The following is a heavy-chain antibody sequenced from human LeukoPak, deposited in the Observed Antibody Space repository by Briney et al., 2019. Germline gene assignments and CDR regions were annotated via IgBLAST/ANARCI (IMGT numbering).Heavy chain of an antibody. CDR3: VKDLSGAWSFDF. J-gene: IGHJ4*02. V-gene: IGHV3-21*01. CDR1: GFTFSSYS. CDR2: ISSSSSYI. Sequence: PGGSLRLSCAASGFTFSSYSMNWVRQAPGKGLEWVSSISSSSSYIYYADSVKGRFTISRDNSKNTLYLQMNSLRAEDTAVYYCVKDLSGAWSFDFWGQGTLVTVSS. D-gene: IGHD6-19*01.